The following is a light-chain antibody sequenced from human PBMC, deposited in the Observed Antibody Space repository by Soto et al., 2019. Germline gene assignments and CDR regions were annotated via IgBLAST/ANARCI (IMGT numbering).Light chain of an antibody. CDR3: QQAHSFPLT. CDR1: QGISSW. J-gene: IGKJ4*01. CDR2: AAS. V-gene: IGKV1-12*01. Sequence: DIPMTQSPSSVSASVGDRVTITCRASQGISSWLAWYQQKPGTAPNLLISAASSLQGGVPSRFSGSGSGTDFALIISNLQPEDFATYYCQQAHSFPLTFGGGTKVEI.